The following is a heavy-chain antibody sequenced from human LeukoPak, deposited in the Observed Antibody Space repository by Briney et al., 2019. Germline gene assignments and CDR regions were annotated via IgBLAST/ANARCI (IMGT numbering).Heavy chain of an antibody. CDR1: GGTFSSYA. D-gene: IGHD5-12*01. CDR3: ARGGDIVATINPFDY. V-gene: IGHV1-69*05. Sequence: APVKVSCKASGGTFSSYAIGWVRQAPGQGLEWMGGIIPIFGTANYAQKFQGRVTITTDESTSTAYMELSSLRSEDTAVYYCARGGDIVATINPFDYWGQGTLVTVSS. CDR2: IIPIFGTA. J-gene: IGHJ4*02.